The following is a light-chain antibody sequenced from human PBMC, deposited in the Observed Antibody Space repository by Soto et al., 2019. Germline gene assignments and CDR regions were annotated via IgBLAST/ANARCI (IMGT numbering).Light chain of an antibody. J-gene: IGLJ1*01. Sequence: QSALTQPASVSGSPGQSITISCTGTSXDIGAHNYVSWYQHHPGKAPRLMIYDVYSRPSDISDRFSGSKSSNTASLAISGLQAEDEADYYCCSYTTSSTYVFGPGTKVTVL. V-gene: IGLV2-14*01. CDR3: CSYTTSSTYV. CDR2: DVY. CDR1: SXDIGAHNY.